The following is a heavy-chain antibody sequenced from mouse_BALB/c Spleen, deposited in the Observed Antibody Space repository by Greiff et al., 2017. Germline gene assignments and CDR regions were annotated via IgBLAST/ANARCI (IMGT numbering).Heavy chain of an antibody. CDR2: ISSGSSTI. D-gene: IGHD4-1*01. J-gene: IGHJ3*01. CDR1: GFTFSSFG. Sequence: EVKVVESGGGLVQPGGSRKLSCAASGFTFSSFGMHWVRQAPEKGLEWVAYISSGSSTIYYADTVKGRFTISRDNPKNTLFLQMTSLRSEDTAMYYCARDWDAYWGQGTLVTVSA. V-gene: IGHV5-17*02. CDR3: ARDWDAY.